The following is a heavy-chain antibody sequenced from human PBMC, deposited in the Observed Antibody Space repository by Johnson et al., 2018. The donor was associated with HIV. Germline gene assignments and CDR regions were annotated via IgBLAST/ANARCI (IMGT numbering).Heavy chain of an antibody. CDR3: ARDDSSGFDDAFDL. CDR1: GFTFDDYA. Sequence: VQLVESGGGVVRPGGSLRLSCAASGFTFDDYAMSWVRQGPRKGLEWVSGINWNGGSTGYVDSVKGRFTISRDNARNSLHLQMRGLRAEDTAMYYCARDDSSGFDDAFDLWGQGTMVSVSS. D-gene: IGHD3-22*01. CDR2: INWNGGST. J-gene: IGHJ3*01. V-gene: IGHV3-20*04.